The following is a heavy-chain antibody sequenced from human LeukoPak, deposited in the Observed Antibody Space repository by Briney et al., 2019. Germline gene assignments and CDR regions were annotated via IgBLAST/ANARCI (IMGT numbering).Heavy chain of an antibody. V-gene: IGHV3-33*01. D-gene: IGHD2-2*01. J-gene: IGHJ4*02. Sequence: PGRSLRLFCAASGFTFSSYGMHWVRQAPGKGLEWVAVIWYDGSNKYYADSVKGRFTISRDNSKNTLYLQMNSLRAEDTAVYYCARELVVVPAARYYFDYWGQGTLVTVSS. CDR2: IWYDGSNK. CDR1: GFTFSSYG. CDR3: ARELVVVPAARYYFDY.